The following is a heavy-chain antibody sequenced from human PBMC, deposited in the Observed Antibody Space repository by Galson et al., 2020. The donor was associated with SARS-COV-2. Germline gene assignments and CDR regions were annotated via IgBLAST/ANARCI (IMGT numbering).Heavy chain of an antibody. V-gene: IGHV1-46*01. CDR1: GYTFTSYY. D-gene: IGHD3-3*01. J-gene: IGHJ5*02. CDR3: ATIPIFGGGALP. CDR2: INPNSGSP. Sequence: ASVKVSCKTSGYTFTSYYMHWVRQAPGRGLEWMAIINPNSGSPTYTQKFQGRVSVTRDTSTRTFYMELASLRSEDTAVYYCATIPIFGGGALPWGQGTLVTVSS.